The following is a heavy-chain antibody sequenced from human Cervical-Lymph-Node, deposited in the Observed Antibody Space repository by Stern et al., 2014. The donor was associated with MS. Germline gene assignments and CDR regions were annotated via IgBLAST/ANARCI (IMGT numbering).Heavy chain of an antibody. V-gene: IGHV3-7*01. CDR1: TLTFNTAW. Sequence: EVQLVESGGSLVQPGGSLKLSCAASTLTFNTAWMSWVRQAPGKGLEWVANINPDGSEKNYVDSVKGRFTISRDNGNKSLYLEMSSLRAEDTALYYCTAFDYWGQGTLVTVS. CDR3: TAFDY. CDR2: INPDGSEK. J-gene: IGHJ4*02.